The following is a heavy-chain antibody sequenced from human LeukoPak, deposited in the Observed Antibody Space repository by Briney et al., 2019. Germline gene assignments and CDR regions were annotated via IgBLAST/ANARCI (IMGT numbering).Heavy chain of an antibody. Sequence: PSETLSLTCTVSGGSISSSSYYWGWIRQPPGKGLEWIGSIYYSGSTYYNPSLKSRVTISVDTSKNQFSLKLSSVTAADTAVYYCARPRYGSGSYNYWGQGTLVTVSS. J-gene: IGHJ4*02. V-gene: IGHV4-39*07. D-gene: IGHD3-10*01. CDR2: IYYSGST. CDR3: ARPRYGSGSYNY. CDR1: GGSISSSSYY.